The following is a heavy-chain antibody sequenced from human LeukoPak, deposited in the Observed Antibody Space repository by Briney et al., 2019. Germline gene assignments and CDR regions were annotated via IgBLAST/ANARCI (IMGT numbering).Heavy chain of an antibody. D-gene: IGHD2-8*02. V-gene: IGHV1-18*01. CDR1: GYTFTSYR. CDR2: ITAYNGNT. J-gene: IGHJ4*02. Sequence: GSSVKVSCKASGYTFTSYRISWVRQAPGQGLEWMGCITAYNGNTNYAQKLQGRVTMTTDTFKIKAYMELRRVRSDDTAVYYCARGGLVVVYAIPFDYWGQGTLVTVSS. CDR3: ARGGLVVVYAIPFDY.